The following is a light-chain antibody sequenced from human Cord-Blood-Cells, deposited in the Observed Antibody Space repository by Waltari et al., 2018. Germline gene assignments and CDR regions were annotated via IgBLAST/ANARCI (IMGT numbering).Light chain of an antibody. CDR2: EVS. V-gene: IGLV2-23*02. CDR1: SSDVRSYNL. CDR3: CSYAGSSTWV. Sequence: QSALTQPASVSGSPAQSITISCTGTSSDVRSYNLVSWYQLPPGKAPKLMIYEVSKRPSGVSNRFSGSKSGNTASLTISGLQAEDEADYYCCSYAGSSTWVFGGGTKLTVL. J-gene: IGLJ2*01.